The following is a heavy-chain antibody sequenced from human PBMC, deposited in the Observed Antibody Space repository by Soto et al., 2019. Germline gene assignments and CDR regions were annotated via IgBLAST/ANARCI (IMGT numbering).Heavy chain of an antibody. CDR3: ARDGGGSAWYYFGS. CDR1: GDSTDSGIYY. J-gene: IGHJ4*02. CDR2: ISHSGDT. V-gene: IGHV4-31*03. Sequence: QVQLQESGPGQVKPSQTLSLICSVSGDSTDSGIYYWNWIRHHPEKGLEWIGYISHSGDTYFNTSLKSRVNISQDTSTNQFTMTMKSVTAADTATYFCARDGGGSAWYYFGSWGPGILVTVSS. D-gene: IGHD2-15*01.